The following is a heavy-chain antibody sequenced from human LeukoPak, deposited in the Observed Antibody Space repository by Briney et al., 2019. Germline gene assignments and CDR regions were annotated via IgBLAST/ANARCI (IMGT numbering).Heavy chain of an antibody. V-gene: IGHV4-4*07. J-gene: IGHJ4*02. CDR1: GASISSFY. CDR3: ARARGGSGSYGHFDY. Sequence: SETLSLTCTVSGASISSFYWTWIRQPAGEGLEWMGRIYASGSTNYTPPLKSRVTMSVDTSKNQSSLKLSSVAAADTAVYYCARARGGSGSYGHFDYWGQGTLVTGSS. CDR2: IYASGST. D-gene: IGHD1-26*01.